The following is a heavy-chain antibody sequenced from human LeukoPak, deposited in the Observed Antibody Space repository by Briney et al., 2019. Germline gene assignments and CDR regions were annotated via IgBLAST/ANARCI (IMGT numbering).Heavy chain of an antibody. CDR1: GFPFSIYS. V-gene: IGHV3-23*01. CDR3: ATVHGISGPPY. J-gene: IGHJ4*02. D-gene: IGHD1-26*01. CDR2: LSDTGRST. Sequence: AGGSLRLSWAVSGFPFSIYSMTWVRQAPGRGLEWVSGLSDTGRSTYYADSVKDWFTVSRDNSKNTLHLQMTGLRADDTAVYYCATVHGISGPPYWGQGTLVTVSS.